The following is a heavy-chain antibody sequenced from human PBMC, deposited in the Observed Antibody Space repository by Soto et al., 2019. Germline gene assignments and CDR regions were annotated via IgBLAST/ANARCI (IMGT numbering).Heavy chain of an antibody. V-gene: IGHV3-21*01. J-gene: IGHJ4*02. CDR2: ISSSSSYI. CDR3: ARDSYQMDFDY. D-gene: IGHD5-18*01. CDR1: GFTFSSYG. Sequence: PVGSLRLSCAASGFTFSSYGMSWVRQAPGKGLEWVSSISSSSSYIYYADSVKGRFTISRDNAKNSLYLQMNSLRAEDTAVYYCARDSYQMDFDYWGQGTLVTVSS.